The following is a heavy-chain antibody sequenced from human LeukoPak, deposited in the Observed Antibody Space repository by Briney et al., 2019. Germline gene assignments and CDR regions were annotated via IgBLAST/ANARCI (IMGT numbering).Heavy chain of an antibody. CDR1: GYTFTSYH. D-gene: IGHD1-14*01. CDR2: IYSSGDSR. V-gene: IGHV1-46*01. J-gene: IGHJ4*02. CDR3: ARETPDAYCFDY. Sequence: GASVTVSRKASGYTFTSYHLHWVRQAPGQGLEWMGIIYSSGDSRSHAQNFQGRVTMTRDTSTSTIYMELSSLGSEDTAVYYCARETPDAYCFDYWGQGTLVTVSS.